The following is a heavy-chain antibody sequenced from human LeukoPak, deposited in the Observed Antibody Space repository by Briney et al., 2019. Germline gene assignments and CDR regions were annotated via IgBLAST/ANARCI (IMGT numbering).Heavy chain of an antibody. J-gene: IGHJ4*02. Sequence: KTGGSLRLSCAASGSSFNIYYMSWIRQAPGKGLEWISYIGLNGYPLDYADSVKGRFTISRDNAKNSLYLDMNSLRDEDTAVYYCARKDFSSGSFNYWGQGTLVTVSS. CDR1: GSSFNIYY. V-gene: IGHV3-11*04. D-gene: IGHD3-22*01. CDR3: ARKDFSSGSFNY. CDR2: IGLNGYPL.